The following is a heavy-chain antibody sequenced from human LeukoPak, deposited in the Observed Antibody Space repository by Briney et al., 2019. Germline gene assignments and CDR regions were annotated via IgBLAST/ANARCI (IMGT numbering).Heavy chain of an antibody. CDR1: NYSISNSLY. CDR3: ARGTYGYYMDV. V-gene: IGHV4-38-2*02. CDR2: IYRSGST. J-gene: IGHJ6*03. D-gene: IGHD4-17*01. Sequence: SEPLPLTCSGSNYSISNSLYWGWLRQPPGKGLEWIGSIYRSGSTFHNPSLKSRVTISLDTSKNQFSPKLSSVTAADTAVYFCARGTYGYYMDVWGKGTTVTVSS.